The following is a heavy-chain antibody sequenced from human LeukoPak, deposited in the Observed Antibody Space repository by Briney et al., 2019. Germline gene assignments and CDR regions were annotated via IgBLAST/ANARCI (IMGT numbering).Heavy chain of an antibody. J-gene: IGHJ6*03. D-gene: IGHD5-24*01. Sequence: GGSLRLSCAASGFTFSSYSISWVRQAPGKGLEWVSSITSSGAYIDYADSVKDRFTISRDNAKNSLYLQMNSLRAEDTAVYYCARVTFGATTNNYYFYHMDVWGNGTSVTVSS. CDR1: GFTFSSYS. V-gene: IGHV3-21*01. CDR3: ARVTFGATTNNYYFYHMDV. CDR2: ITSSGAYI.